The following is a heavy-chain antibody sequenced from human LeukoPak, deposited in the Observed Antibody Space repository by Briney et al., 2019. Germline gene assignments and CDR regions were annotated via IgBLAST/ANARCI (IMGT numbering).Heavy chain of an antibody. CDR1: GFTFSSYG. CDR3: ARVSGGSPYNYYGMDV. V-gene: IGHV3-33*07. D-gene: IGHD6-25*01. CDR2: IWYDGSNK. Sequence: GGSLRLSCAASGFTFSSYGMYWVRQAPGKGLEWVAVIWYDGSNKYYADSVKGRFTISRDNSKNTLYLQMNSLRAEDTAVYYCARVSGGSPYNYYGMDVWGQGTTVTVSS. J-gene: IGHJ6*02.